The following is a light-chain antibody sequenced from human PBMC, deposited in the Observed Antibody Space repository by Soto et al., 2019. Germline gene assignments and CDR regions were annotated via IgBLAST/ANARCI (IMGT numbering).Light chain of an antibody. J-gene: IGLJ3*02. Sequence: QSALTQPASLSGSPGQSITISCTGTSADIGTYNYVSWYQQHPGKAPKLIIYDVGSRPSGISDRFSGSKSGNSASLTISGLQAEDEADYYCTSYTTSSIPLFGGGTKLTVL. CDR2: DVG. CDR1: SADIGTYNY. V-gene: IGLV2-14*03. CDR3: TSYTTSSIPL.